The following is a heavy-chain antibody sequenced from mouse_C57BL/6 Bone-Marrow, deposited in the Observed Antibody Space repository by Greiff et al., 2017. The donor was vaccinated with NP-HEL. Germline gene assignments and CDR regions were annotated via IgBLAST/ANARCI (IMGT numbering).Heavy chain of an antibody. CDR3: ARSEVDYFDY. Sequence: QVQLKQSGAELVRPGTSVKVSCKASGYAFTNYLIEWVKQRPGQGLEWIGVINPGSGGTNYNEKFKGKATLTADKSSSTAYMQLSSLTSEDSAVYFCARSEVDYFDYWGQGTTLTVSS. CDR2: INPGSGGT. D-gene: IGHD1-3*01. CDR1: GYAFTNYL. V-gene: IGHV1-54*01. J-gene: IGHJ2*01.